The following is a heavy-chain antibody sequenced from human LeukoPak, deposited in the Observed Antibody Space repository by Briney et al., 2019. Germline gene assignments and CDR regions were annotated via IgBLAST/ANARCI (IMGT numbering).Heavy chain of an antibody. V-gene: IGHV4-59*01. D-gene: IGHD3-22*01. CDR1: GGSISSYY. Sequence: SETLSLTCTVSGGSISSYYWSWIRQPPGKGLEWIGYIYYSGSTNYKPSLKSRVTISVETSKNQFSLKLRSVTAADTAVYYCARVTGYMIEGYFDYWGQGTLVTVSS. J-gene: IGHJ4*02. CDR2: IYYSGST. CDR3: ARVTGYMIEGYFDY.